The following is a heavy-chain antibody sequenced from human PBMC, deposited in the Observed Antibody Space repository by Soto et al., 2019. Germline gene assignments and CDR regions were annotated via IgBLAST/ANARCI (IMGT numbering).Heavy chain of an antibody. CDR3: AKERSLYSSSWYGAFDI. Sequence: GGSLRLSCAASGFTFSSYAMSWVRQAPGKGLEWVSAISGSGGSTYYADSVKGRFTISRDNSKNTLYLQMNSLRAEDTAVYYCAKERSLYSSSWYGAFDIWGQGTMVTFSS. J-gene: IGHJ3*02. D-gene: IGHD6-13*01. CDR2: ISGSGGST. V-gene: IGHV3-23*01. CDR1: GFTFSSYA.